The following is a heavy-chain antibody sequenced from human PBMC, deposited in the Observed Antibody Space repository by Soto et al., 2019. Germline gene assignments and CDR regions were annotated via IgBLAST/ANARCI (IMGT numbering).Heavy chain of an antibody. Sequence: QAQLMQSGAEVKKPGSSVKVSCKASGGTFSGYAISWVRQAPGQGLEWMGGIIPVLGITNYAQKFQGRTTIAADESTGTAHMDLRSLSSEDTAVYYCAKDPRSITGTTSSEDFQQWGQGTLVTVSS. CDR1: GGTFSGYA. D-gene: IGHD1-20*01. CDR3: AKDPRSITGTTSSEDFQQ. V-gene: IGHV1-69*01. J-gene: IGHJ1*01. CDR2: IIPVLGIT.